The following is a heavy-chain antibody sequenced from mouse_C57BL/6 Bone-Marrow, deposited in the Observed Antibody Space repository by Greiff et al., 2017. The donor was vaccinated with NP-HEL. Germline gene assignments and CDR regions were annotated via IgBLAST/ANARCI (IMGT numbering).Heavy chain of an antibody. V-gene: IGHV1-9*01. CDR1: GYTFTGYW. D-gene: IGHD1-1*01. J-gene: IGHJ4*01. Sequence: VKLMESGAELMKPGASVKLSCKATGYTFTGYWIEWVKQRPGHGLEWIGEILPGSGSTNYNEKFKGKATFTADTSSNTAYMQLSSLTTEDSAIYYCARRENYGSSYDYAMDYWGQGTSVTVSS. CDR3: ARRENYGSSYDYAMDY. CDR2: ILPGSGST.